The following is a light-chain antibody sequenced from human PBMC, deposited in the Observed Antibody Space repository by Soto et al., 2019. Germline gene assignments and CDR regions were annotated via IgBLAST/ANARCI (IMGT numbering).Light chain of an antibody. CDR2: DDI. Sequence: QSGLTQTASVSGSPGQSITMSCTGTRSDVGGYNLVSWYQQHPGKAPRLLIHDDIKRPSGVSNRFSGSKSGSTASLTISGLQAEDEADYFCFSYAGSSTWVFGGGTQLTVL. CDR3: FSYAGSSTWV. CDR1: RSDVGGYNL. J-gene: IGLJ3*02. V-gene: IGLV2-23*01.